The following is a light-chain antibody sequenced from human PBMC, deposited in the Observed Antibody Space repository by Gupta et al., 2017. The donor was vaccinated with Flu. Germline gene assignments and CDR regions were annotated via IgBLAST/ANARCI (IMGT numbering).Light chain of an antibody. J-gene: IGLJ1*01. Sequence: SYALPQPLSVSVALGQTATITCGGNNIGSKNVHWYQQKPGQAPLLIIFKDDKRPSGVPERVSGSNSGNTATLTISRAQAGDEADYYCQLWDTTTGRGYVFGAGTRVTVL. CDR3: QLWDTTTGRGYV. CDR2: KDD. CDR1: NIGSKN. V-gene: IGLV3-9*01.